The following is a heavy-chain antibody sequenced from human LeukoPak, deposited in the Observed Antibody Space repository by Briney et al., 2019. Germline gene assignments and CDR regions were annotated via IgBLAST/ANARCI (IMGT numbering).Heavy chain of an antibody. V-gene: IGHV3-30*02. Sequence: AGGSLRLSCAASGFTFSSYGMHWVRQAPGKGLEWVAFIRYDGSNKYYADSVKGRFTISRDNSKNTLYLQMNSLRAEDTAVYYCAKDSRYYDFWSGYHSSFDYWGQGTLVTVSS. CDR3: AKDSRYYDFWSGYHSSFDY. CDR2: IRYDGSNK. CDR1: GFTFSSYG. D-gene: IGHD3-3*01. J-gene: IGHJ4*02.